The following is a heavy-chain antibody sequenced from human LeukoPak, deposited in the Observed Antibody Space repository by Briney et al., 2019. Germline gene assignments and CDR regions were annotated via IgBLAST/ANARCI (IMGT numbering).Heavy chain of an antibody. Sequence: GGSLRLSCAASGFTFSSYGMHWVRQAPGKGLEWVAVISYDGSNKYYADSVKGRFTISRDNSKNTLYLQMNSLRAEDTAVYYCANLLGCSDYFDYWGQGTLVTVSS. V-gene: IGHV3-30*18. J-gene: IGHJ4*02. CDR2: ISYDGSNK. D-gene: IGHD2-15*01. CDR3: ANLLGCSDYFDY. CDR1: GFTFSSYG.